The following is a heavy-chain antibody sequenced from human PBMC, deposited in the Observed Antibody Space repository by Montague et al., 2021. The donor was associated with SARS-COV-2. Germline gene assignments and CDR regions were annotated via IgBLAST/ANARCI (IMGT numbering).Heavy chain of an antibody. D-gene: IGHD3-16*01. J-gene: IGHJ3*01. CDR1: GVSITRGGYF. CDR3: ARELGGFGV. CDR2: IDNSGSA. Sequence: TLSLTCTVSGVSITRGGYFCSWIRQHPGRGPEWIGYIDNSGSAHYNPSLTRRVSISIDTSNNQSSLKLTSVTTADTAIYYCARELGGFGVWGQGTMVTVSS. V-gene: IGHV4-31*03.